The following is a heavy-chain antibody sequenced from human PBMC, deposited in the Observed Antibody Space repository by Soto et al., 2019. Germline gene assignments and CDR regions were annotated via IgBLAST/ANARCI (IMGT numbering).Heavy chain of an antibody. CDR3: ARWSCTSGPCKTSDY. CDR2: MFYRGPP. J-gene: IGHJ4*02. D-gene: IGHD2-2*01. CDR1: GGSISGNY. V-gene: IGHV4-59*01. Sequence: QVQLQESGPGLLRPSETLFLNCSVSGGSISGNYWSWIRQAPGKGLEYIGHMFYRGPPNPSPSLTSRVAMSVDMAKIQFSLRLISATAADTAVYFCARWSCTSGPCKTSDYWGQGIMVTVSS.